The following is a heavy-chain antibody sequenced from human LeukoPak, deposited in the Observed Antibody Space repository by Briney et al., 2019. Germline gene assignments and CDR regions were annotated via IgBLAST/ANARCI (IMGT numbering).Heavy chain of an antibody. J-gene: IGHJ4*02. V-gene: IGHV5-51*01. Sequence: GESLQISSQGSGYSFTTYWIGWVRQMPGRGLEWMGIIYAANSDTRYSPSFQGQVTISVDKSISTAFLQWSSLKASDTAIYYCARHLVVDINSPMDYWGQGTLVTVSS. CDR1: GYSFTTYW. CDR3: ARHLVVDINSPMDY. D-gene: IGHD2-15*01. CDR2: IYAANSDT.